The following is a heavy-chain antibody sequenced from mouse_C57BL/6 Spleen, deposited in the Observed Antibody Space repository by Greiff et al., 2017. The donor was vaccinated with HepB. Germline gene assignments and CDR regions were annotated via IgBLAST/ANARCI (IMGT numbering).Heavy chain of an antibody. D-gene: IGHD2-4*01. CDR1: GYAFSSSW. CDR3: ARSGYDYDEGFDY. Sequence: QVQLQQSGPELVKPGASVKISCKASGYAFSSSWMNWVKQRPGKGLEWIGRIYPGDGDTNYNGKFKGKATLTADKSSSTAYMQLSSLTSEDSAVYFCARSGYDYDEGFDYWGQGTTLTVSS. J-gene: IGHJ2*01. CDR2: IYPGDGDT. V-gene: IGHV1-82*01.